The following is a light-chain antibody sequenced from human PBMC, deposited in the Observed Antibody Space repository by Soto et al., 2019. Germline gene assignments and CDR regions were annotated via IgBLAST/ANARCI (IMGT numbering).Light chain of an antibody. Sequence: ELVLTQSPGTLSLSPGDRATLSCRASQSVSSTYLAWYQQRPGQAPRLLIYDASTRATGIPPRFSGGGSGTEFTVTISSLQSEDFAIYYCQQYDIWPPYTFGQGTKVDIK. CDR3: QQYDIWPPYT. CDR1: QSVSST. V-gene: IGKV3-15*01. CDR2: DAS. J-gene: IGKJ2*01.